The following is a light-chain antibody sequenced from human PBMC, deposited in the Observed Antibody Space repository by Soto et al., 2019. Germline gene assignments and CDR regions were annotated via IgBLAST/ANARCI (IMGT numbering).Light chain of an antibody. CDR2: KAS. CDR3: QQYNTYWT. Sequence: DIQMTQSPSTLSASVGDRVTITCRASQSVSTWLAWYQQKPGKAPNLLIYKASSLASGVPSRFSGSGSGTEFTLIISSLQPDDFATYYCQQYNTYWTFGQGTKVEIK. V-gene: IGKV1-5*03. J-gene: IGKJ1*01. CDR1: QSVSTW.